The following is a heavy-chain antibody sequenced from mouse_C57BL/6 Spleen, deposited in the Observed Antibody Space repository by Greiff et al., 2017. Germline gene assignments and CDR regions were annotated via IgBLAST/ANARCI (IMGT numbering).Heavy chain of an antibody. D-gene: IGHD1-1*01. Sequence: QVQLQQSDAELVKPGASVKISCKVSGYTFTDHTIHWMKQRHEQGLEWIGYIYTRDGSTKYNEKLKGKATLTADKSSSTAYMQLNSQTSEDSAVYFGARVTTVVNYFDYWGQGTTLTVSS. V-gene: IGHV1-78*01. CDR2: IYTRDGST. J-gene: IGHJ2*01. CDR1: GYTFTDHT. CDR3: ARVTTVVNYFDY.